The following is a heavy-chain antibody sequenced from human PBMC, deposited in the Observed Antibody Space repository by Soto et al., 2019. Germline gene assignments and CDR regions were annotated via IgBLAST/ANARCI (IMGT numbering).Heavy chain of an antibody. CDR2: IKSKTDGGTT. Sequence: GSLRLSCAASGFTFSNAWMSWVRQAPGKGLEWVGRIKSKTDGGTTDYAAPVKGRFTISRDDSKNTLYLQMNSLKTEDTAVYYWTTDPRQWLVREYYYYYGMDVWGQGTTVTVSS. CDR1: GFTFSNAW. V-gene: IGHV3-15*01. D-gene: IGHD6-19*01. J-gene: IGHJ6*02. CDR3: TTDPRQWLVREYYYYYGMDV.